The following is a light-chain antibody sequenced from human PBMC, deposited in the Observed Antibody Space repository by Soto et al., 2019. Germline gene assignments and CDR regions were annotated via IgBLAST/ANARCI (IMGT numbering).Light chain of an antibody. CDR3: CSYAGSYGVV. J-gene: IGLJ2*01. V-gene: IGLV2-11*01. CDR1: SSDVGGYNY. Sequence: QSVLTQPRSVSGSPGQSVTISCNGTSSDVGGYNYVSWYQQHPGKAPKLMIYDVSKRPSGVPDRFSGSKSGNTASLTISGLQAEDEADYYCCSYAGSYGVVFGGGTKLTVL. CDR2: DVS.